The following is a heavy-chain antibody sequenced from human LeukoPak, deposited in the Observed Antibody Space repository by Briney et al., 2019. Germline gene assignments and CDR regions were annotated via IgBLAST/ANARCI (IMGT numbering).Heavy chain of an antibody. CDR1: GGSISSGSYY. V-gene: IGHV4-61*02. J-gene: IGHJ5*02. CDR2: IYTSGST. D-gene: IGHD3-10*01. CDR3: ARDHSGRGGWFDP. Sequence: PSQTLSLTCTVSGGSISSGSYYWSWIRQPAGKGLEWIGRIYTSGSTNYNPSLKSRVTMSVDTSKNQFSLKLSSVTAADTAVYYCARDHSGRGGWFDPWGQGTLVTVSS.